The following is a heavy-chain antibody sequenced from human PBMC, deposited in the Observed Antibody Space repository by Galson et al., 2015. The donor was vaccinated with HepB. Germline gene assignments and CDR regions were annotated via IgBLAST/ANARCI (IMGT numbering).Heavy chain of an antibody. Sequence: SLRLSCAASGFTFSSYGMHWVRQAPGKGLEWVALIWYGGSNKYYADSMKGRFTISRDNSKNTLYLQMNSLRAEDTAVYYCARPPGVRGAKYYYYGMDVWGQGTTVTVSS. CDR3: ARPPGVRGAKYYYYGMDV. CDR2: IWYGGSNK. V-gene: IGHV3-33*08. J-gene: IGHJ6*02. D-gene: IGHD3-10*01. CDR1: GFTFSSYG.